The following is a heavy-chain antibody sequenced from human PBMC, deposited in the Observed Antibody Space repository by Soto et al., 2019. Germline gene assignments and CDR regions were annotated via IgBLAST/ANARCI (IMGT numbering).Heavy chain of an antibody. D-gene: IGHD7-27*01. CDR3: ARDLTYVGPFDI. V-gene: IGHV1-18*01. J-gene: IGHJ3*02. CDR1: GYTFTSYG. CDR2: INIYNGNT. Sequence: QVQLVQSGAEVKKPGASVKVSCKASGYTFTSYGISWVRQAPGQGPEWMGWINIYNGNTNYAQKIQGRVTMTTDTATSTDYRELRSLGSADKAVYYCARDLTYVGPFDIWGQGTMVTVSS.